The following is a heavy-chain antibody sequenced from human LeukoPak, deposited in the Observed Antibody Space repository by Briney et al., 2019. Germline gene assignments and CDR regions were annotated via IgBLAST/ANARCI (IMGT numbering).Heavy chain of an antibody. Sequence: GGSLRLSCAASGFTFSSYSMNWVRQAPGKGLEWVSSISSSSSYIYYADSVKGRFTISRDNAKNSLYLQMNSLRAEDTAVYYCARDYSSSWLYYFDYWGQGTLVTVSP. CDR2: ISSSSSYI. CDR3: ARDYSSSWLYYFDY. V-gene: IGHV3-21*01. D-gene: IGHD6-13*01. J-gene: IGHJ4*02. CDR1: GFTFSSYS.